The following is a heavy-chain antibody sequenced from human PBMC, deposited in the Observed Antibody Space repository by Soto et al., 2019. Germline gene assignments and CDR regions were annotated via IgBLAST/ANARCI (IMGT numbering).Heavy chain of an antibody. CDR3: AREGLELRSYFDY. V-gene: IGHV3-30*04. Sequence: GGSLRLSCAASGFTFSSYAMHWVRQAPGKGLEWVAVISYDGSNKYYADSVKGRFTISRDNSKNTLYLQMNSLRAEDTAVYYCAREGLELRSYFDYWGQGTLVTAPQ. D-gene: IGHD1-7*01. J-gene: IGHJ4*02. CDR1: GFTFSSYA. CDR2: ISYDGSNK.